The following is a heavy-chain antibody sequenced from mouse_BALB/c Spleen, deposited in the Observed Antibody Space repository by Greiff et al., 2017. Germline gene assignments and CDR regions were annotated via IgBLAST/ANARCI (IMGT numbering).Heavy chain of an antibody. CDR1: GFNIKDTY. Sequence: EVKLQESGAELVKPGASVKLSCTASGFNIKDTYMHWVKQRPEQGLEWIGRIDPANGNTKYDPKFQGKATITADTSSNTAYLQLSSLTSEDTAVYYCARAVPYYYAMDYWGQGTSVTVSS. CDR3: ARAVPYYYAMDY. V-gene: IGHV14-3*02. J-gene: IGHJ4*01. CDR2: IDPANGNT. D-gene: IGHD6-1*01.